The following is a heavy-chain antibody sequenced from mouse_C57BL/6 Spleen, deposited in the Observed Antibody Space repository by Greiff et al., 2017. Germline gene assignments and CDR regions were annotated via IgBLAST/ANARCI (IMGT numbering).Heavy chain of an antibody. V-gene: IGHV5-4*03. CDR3: ARGGDDYGYFDY. D-gene: IGHD2-4*01. CDR1: GFTFSSYA. J-gene: IGHJ2*01. CDR2: ISDGGSYT. Sequence: EVKLMESGGGLVKPGGSLKLSCAASGFTFSSYAMSWVRQTPEKRLEWVATISDGGSYTYYPDNVKGRFTISRDNAKNNLYLQMSHLKSEDTAMYYCARGGDDYGYFDYWGQGTTLTVSS.